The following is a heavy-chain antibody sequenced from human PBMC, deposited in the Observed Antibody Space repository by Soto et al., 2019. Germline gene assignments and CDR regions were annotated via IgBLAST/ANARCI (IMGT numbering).Heavy chain of an antibody. CDR1: GYTFTSYA. J-gene: IGHJ4*02. CDR2: INAGNGNT. D-gene: IGHD3-10*01. V-gene: IGHV1-3*01. CDR3: ARGYYGSGPPGY. Sequence: QVQLVQSGAEVKKPGASVQVSCKASGYTFTSYAMHWVRQAPGQRLEWMGWINAGNGNTKYSQKFQGRVTITRDTSASTAYMELSSLRSEDTAVYYCARGYYGSGPPGYWGQGTLVTVSS.